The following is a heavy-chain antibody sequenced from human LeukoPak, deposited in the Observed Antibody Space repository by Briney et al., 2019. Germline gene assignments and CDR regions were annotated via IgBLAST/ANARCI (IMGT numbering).Heavy chain of an antibody. CDR3: ASTGRYNADDPLDY. J-gene: IGHJ4*02. CDR1: GFTFSSYW. V-gene: IGHV3-74*03. Sequence: GGSLRLSCVASGFTFSSYWMHWVRQAPGKGLVWVSHINSDGSRKMYADSVKGRFTISRDNARNTLYLQMSSLRAEDMAIYYCASTGRYNADDPLDYWGQGILVTVSS. CDR2: INSDGSRK. D-gene: IGHD1-14*01.